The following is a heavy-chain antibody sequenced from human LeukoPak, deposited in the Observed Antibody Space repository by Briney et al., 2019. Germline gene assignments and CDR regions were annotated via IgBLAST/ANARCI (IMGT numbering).Heavy chain of an antibody. V-gene: IGHV1-69*13. D-gene: IGHD3-10*01. J-gene: IGHJ1*01. CDR2: IIPIFGTA. CDR1: GGTFSSYA. CDR3: ASGNPYYGSGSYLFQH. Sequence: GASVKVSCKASGGTFSSYAISWVRQAPGQGLEWMGGIIPIFGTANYAQKFQDRVTITADESTSTAYMELSSLRSEDTAVYYCASGNPYYGSGSYLFQHWGQGTLVTVSS.